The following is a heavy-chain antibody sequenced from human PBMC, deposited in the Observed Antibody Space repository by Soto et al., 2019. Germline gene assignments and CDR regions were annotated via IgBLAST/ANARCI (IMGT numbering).Heavy chain of an antibody. Sequence: PGGSLRLSCAASGFTFSSYGMHWVRQAPGKGLEWVAVISYDGSNKYYADSVKGRFTISRDNSKNTLYLQMNSLRAEDTAVYYCAKGIRVLLRYYGMDVWGQGTTVTVSS. J-gene: IGHJ6*02. V-gene: IGHV3-30*18. CDR1: GFTFSSYG. CDR2: ISYDGSNK. CDR3: AKGIRVLLRYYGMDV. D-gene: IGHD3-10*01.